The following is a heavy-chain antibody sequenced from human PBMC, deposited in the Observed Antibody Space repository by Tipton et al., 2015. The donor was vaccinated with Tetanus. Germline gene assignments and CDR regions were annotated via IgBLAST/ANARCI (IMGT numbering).Heavy chain of an antibody. D-gene: IGHD5-12*01. Sequence: TLSLTCTVSGGSISSGGYYWSWIRQHPGKGLEWIGYIYYSGSTYYNPSLKSRVTISVDTSKNQFSLKLSSVTAADTAVYYCARSFVAYGGYGYWGQGTLVTVSS. CDR1: GGSISSGGYY. J-gene: IGHJ4*02. CDR3: ARSFVAYGGYGY. V-gene: IGHV4-31*03. CDR2: IYYSGST.